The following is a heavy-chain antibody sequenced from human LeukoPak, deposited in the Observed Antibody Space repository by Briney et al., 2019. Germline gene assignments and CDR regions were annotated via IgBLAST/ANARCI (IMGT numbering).Heavy chain of an antibody. Sequence: RASVKVSCKASGGTFSSYAISWVRQAPGQGLEWMGRVIPICGTANYAQKFQGRVTMTRNTSISTAYMELSSLRSEDTAVYYCARGRSSGLDYWGQGTLVTVSS. D-gene: IGHD6-19*01. CDR1: GGTFSSYA. CDR2: VIPICGTA. J-gene: IGHJ4*02. CDR3: ARGRSSGLDY. V-gene: IGHV1-69*05.